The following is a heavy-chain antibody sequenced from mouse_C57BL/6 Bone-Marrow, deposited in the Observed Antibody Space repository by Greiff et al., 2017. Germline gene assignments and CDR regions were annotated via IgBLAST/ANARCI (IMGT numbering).Heavy chain of an antibody. CDR1: GYTFTSYG. J-gene: IGHJ1*03. D-gene: IGHD2-4*01. V-gene: IGHV1-81*01. Sequence: VQLQQSGAELARPGASVTLSCKASGYTFTSYGISWVKQRPGQGLEWIGAIYPRSGNTDYNEKFKGKATLTADKSSSTAYMELRSLTSEDSAVYFCARMILRRSWYIDVWGTGTTVTVSS. CDR2: IYPRSGNT. CDR3: ARMILRRSWYIDV.